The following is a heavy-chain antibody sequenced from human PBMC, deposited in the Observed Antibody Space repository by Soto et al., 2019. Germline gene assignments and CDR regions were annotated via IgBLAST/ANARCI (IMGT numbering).Heavy chain of an antibody. Sequence: SETLSLTCAVSGYSISSCYYWGLIRQPPVKVLEWIGSIYQSGSTYYNPSLKSRVTISVDTSKNQFSLKLSSVTAADTAVYYCARDNYDFWSGTNYYGMDVWGQGTTVTVSS. CDR3: ARDNYDFWSGTNYYGMDV. D-gene: IGHD3-3*01. CDR2: IYQSGST. CDR1: GYSISSCYY. V-gene: IGHV4-38-2*02. J-gene: IGHJ6*02.